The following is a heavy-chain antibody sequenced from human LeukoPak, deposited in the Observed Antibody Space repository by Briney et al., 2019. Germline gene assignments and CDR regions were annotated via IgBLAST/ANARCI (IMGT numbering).Heavy chain of an antibody. CDR2: IYYSGST. Sequence: SETLSLTCTVSGGSISSYYWSWIRQPPGKGLEWIGSIYYSGSTYYNPSLKSRVTISVDTSKNQFSLKLSSVTAADTAVYYCARQLYSYGAYFDYWGQGTLVTVSS. V-gene: IGHV4-59*05. CDR3: ARQLYSYGAYFDY. J-gene: IGHJ4*02. CDR1: GGSISSYY. D-gene: IGHD5-18*01.